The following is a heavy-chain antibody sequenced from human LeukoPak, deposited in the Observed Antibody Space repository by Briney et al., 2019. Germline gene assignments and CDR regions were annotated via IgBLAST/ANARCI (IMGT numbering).Heavy chain of an antibody. CDR3: ARMSSGFSDH. D-gene: IGHD1-26*01. CDR1: GFTFGNYW. V-gene: IGHV3-7*01. Sequence: GGSLRLSCATSGFTFGNYWMNWIRQAPGKGLEWVADIKQDGGETYYVDSVKGRFTISRDNAKNSLYLQMNSLRVEDTAFYYCARMSSGFSDHWGQGTRVTVSS. CDR2: IKQDGGET. J-gene: IGHJ4*02.